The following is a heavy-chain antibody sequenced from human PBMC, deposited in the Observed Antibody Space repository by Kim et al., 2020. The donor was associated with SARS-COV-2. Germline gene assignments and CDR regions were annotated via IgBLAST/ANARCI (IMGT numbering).Heavy chain of an antibody. CDR1: GFTFSSYE. V-gene: IGHV3-48*03. CDR2: IRSSGSAI. CDR3: ARSRDSPFDY. D-gene: IGHD2-21*02. Sequence: GGSLRLSCAASGFTFSSYEMNWVRQAPGKGLEWVSHIRSSGSAIFYADSVKSRFTISRDNAKNSLYLQMHSLRAEDTAVYYCARSRDSPFDYWGQGTLVTVSS. J-gene: IGHJ4*02.